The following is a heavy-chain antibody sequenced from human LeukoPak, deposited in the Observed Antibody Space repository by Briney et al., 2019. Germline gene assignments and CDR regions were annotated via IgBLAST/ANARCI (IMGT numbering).Heavy chain of an antibody. CDR1: GGTFSSYA. Sequence: ASVKVSCKASGGTFSSYAISWVRQAPGQGLEWMGGIIPIFGTANYAQKFQGRVTITTDESTSTAYMELSSLRSEDTAVYYCARGSFRGTSCYIMGNAFITWGQGKRVTV. V-gene: IGHV1-69*05. D-gene: IGHD2-2*02. CDR3: ARGSFRGTSCYIMGNAFIT. J-gene: IGHJ3*02. CDR2: IIPIFGTA.